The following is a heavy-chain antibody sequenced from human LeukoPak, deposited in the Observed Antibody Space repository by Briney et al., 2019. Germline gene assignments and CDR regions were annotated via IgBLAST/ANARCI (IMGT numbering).Heavy chain of an antibody. J-gene: IGHJ6*03. CDR2: ISTYSGNT. CDR3: ARNSLPAAMAYYYYMDV. V-gene: IGHV1-18*01. Sequence: ASVKVSCKASGYTFTSHGISWVRQAPGQGLEWMGWISTYSGNTNYAQKLQGRVSMTTDTSTSTAYMDLRSLRSDDTAVYYCARNSLPAAMAYYYYMDVWGKGTTVTISS. CDR1: GYTFTSHG. D-gene: IGHD2-2*01.